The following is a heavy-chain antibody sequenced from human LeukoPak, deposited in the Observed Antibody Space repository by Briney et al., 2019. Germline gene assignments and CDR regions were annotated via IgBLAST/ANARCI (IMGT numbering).Heavy chain of an antibody. CDR3: ARGGSYMYYFDY. CDR1: GGTFSSYA. D-gene: IGHD1-26*01. Sequence: SVKVSRKASGGTFSSYAISWVRQAPGQGLEWMGGIIPIFGTANYAQKFQGRVTITADESTSTAYMELSSLRSEDTAVYYCARGGSYMYYFDYWGQGTLVTVSS. J-gene: IGHJ4*02. CDR2: IIPIFGTA. V-gene: IGHV1-69*13.